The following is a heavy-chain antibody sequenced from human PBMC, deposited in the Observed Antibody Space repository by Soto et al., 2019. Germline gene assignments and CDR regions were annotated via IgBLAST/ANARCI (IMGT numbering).Heavy chain of an antibody. J-gene: IGHJ4*02. V-gene: IGHV1-69*12. CDR3: ARVRVRFLEWLGSEG. CDR2: IIPIFGTA. Sequence: QVQLVQSGAEVKKPGSSVKVSCKASGGTFSSYAISWVRRAPGQGLEWMGGIIPIFGTANYAQKFQGRVTITADASTRTAYTALSSLRSEDTAVYYCARVRVRFLEWLGSEGWGQGTLVTVSS. CDR1: GGTFSSYA. D-gene: IGHD3-3*01.